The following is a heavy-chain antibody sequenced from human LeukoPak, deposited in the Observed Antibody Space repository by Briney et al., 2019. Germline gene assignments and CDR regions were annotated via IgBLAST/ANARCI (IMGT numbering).Heavy chain of an antibody. CDR1: AASISDYY. CDR2: IYYSGST. V-gene: IGHV4-59*08. Sequence: SETLSLTCTVSAASISDYYWSWIRQPPGKGLEWIGYIYYSGSTNYNPSLKSRVTISVDTSKNQFSLKLSSVTAADTAVYYCARRDSSGEFDYWGQGTLVTVSS. J-gene: IGHJ4*02. CDR3: ARRDSSGEFDY. D-gene: IGHD3-22*01.